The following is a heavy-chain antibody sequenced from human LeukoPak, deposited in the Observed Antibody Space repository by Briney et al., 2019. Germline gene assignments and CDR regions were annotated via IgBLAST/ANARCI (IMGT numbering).Heavy chain of an antibody. J-gene: IGHJ4*02. V-gene: IGHV7-4-1*02. Sequence: MGWINTNTGNPTYAQGFTGRFVFSLDTSVSTAYLQISSLKAEDTAVYYCARGLVVGVSGYWGQGTLVTVSS. CDR2: INTNTGNP. D-gene: IGHD2-15*01. CDR3: ARGLVVGVSGY.